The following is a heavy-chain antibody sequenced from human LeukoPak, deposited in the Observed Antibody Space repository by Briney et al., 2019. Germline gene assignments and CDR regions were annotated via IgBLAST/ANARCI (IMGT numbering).Heavy chain of an antibody. Sequence: GASVKVSCKASGYTFTGYYMHWVRQAPGQGLEWMGWINPNSGGTNYAKKFQGRVTMTRDTSISTAYMELSRLRSDDTAVYYCARYPYMGFMEYYFDYWGQGTLVTVSS. V-gene: IGHV1-2*02. CDR3: ARYPYMGFMEYYFDY. J-gene: IGHJ4*02. D-gene: IGHD3-16*01. CDR1: GYTFTGYY. CDR2: INPNSGGT.